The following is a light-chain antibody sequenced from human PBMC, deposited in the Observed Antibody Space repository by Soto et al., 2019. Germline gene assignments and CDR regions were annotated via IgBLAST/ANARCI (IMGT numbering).Light chain of an antibody. CDR3: QQYNSYSRYT. CDR2: KAS. J-gene: IGKJ2*01. V-gene: IGKV1-5*03. CDR1: QSISSW. Sequence: DIQITHSPSTLSASVGDRVTISCRASQSISSWLAWYQQKPGKAPKLLIYKASSLESGVPSRFSGSGSGTEFTLTISSLQPDDFATYYCQQYNSYSRYTFGQGTKLELK.